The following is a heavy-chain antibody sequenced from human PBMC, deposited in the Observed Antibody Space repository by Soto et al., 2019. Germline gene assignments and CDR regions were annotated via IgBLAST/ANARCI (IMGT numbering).Heavy chain of an antibody. CDR1: GGSISSYY. CDR3: ARRYGSAFDI. V-gene: IGHV4-59*01. CDR2: IFYSGST. D-gene: IGHD4-17*01. Sequence: QVQLQESGPGLVKPSETLSLTCTVSGGSISSYYWSWIRQPPGKGLEWIGYIFYSGSTNYNPSLKTRVTISVATSKNQFSLKLSSVTAADTAVYYCARRYGSAFDIWGHGTMVTVSS. J-gene: IGHJ3*02.